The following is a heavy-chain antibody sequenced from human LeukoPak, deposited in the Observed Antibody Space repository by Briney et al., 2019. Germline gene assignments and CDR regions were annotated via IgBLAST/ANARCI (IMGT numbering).Heavy chain of an antibody. J-gene: IGHJ5*02. V-gene: IGHV1-69*13. CDR2: IIPLLTRP. CDR1: GGRINNYG. D-gene: IGHD6-6*01. CDR3: AIVPKTGMPAIT. Sequence: ASVTVSCTTSGGRINNYGINWVRQAPGQGLEWMGMIIPLLTRPKYANKFQGRVTITADESADTAYMEVSRLTSEDTAVFFCAIVPKTGMPAITWGPGTLVSVSS.